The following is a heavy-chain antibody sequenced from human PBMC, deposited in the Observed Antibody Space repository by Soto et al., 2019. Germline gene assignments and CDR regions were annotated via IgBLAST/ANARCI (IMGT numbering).Heavy chain of an antibody. V-gene: IGHV3-21*01. Sequence: PGGSLRLSCAASGCTFSSYSMNWVRQAPGKGLEWVSSISSSSSYIYYADSVKGRFTISRDNAKNSLYLQMNSLRAEDTAVYYCARGGGVVSSFDYWGQGTLVTVSS. J-gene: IGHJ4*02. CDR1: GCTFSSYS. D-gene: IGHD3-16*01. CDR2: ISSSSSYI. CDR3: ARGGGVVSSFDY.